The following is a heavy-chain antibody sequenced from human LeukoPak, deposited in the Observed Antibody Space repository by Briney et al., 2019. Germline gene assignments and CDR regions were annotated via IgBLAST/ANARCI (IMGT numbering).Heavy chain of an antibody. D-gene: IGHD2-15*01. CDR1: GYTFTGYY. Sequence: GALVTVSCKASGYTFTGYYMHWVRQAPGQGLEWMGWINPNSGGTNYAQKFQGRVTMTRDTSISTAYMELSRLRSDDTAVYYCARVPRRGCSGGSCYRYYFDYWGQGTLVTASS. CDR3: ARVPRRGCSGGSCYRYYFDY. CDR2: INPNSGGT. J-gene: IGHJ4*02. V-gene: IGHV1-2*02.